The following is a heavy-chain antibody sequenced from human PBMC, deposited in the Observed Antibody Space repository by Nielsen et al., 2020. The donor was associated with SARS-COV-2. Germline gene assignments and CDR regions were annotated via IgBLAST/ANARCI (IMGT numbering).Heavy chain of an antibody. CDR2: ISGSGGST. Sequence: GESLKISCAASGFTFSSYAMSWVRQAPGKGLEWVSAISGSGGSTYYADSVKGRFTISRDNSKNTLYLQMNSLRAEDTALYYYANFDPSGWYIRWGQGTLVTVSS. CDR1: GFTFSSYA. D-gene: IGHD6-19*01. V-gene: IGHV3-23*01. CDR3: ANFDPSGWYIR. J-gene: IGHJ4*02.